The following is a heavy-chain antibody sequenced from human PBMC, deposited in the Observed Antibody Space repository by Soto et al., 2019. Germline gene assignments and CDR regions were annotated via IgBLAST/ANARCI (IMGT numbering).Heavy chain of an antibody. V-gene: IGHV1-3*01. D-gene: IGHD3-10*01. Sequence: ASVKVSCKASGYTFTSYAMHWVRQAPGQRLEWMGWINAGNGNTKYSQKFQGRVTITRDTSASTAYMELSSLRSEDTAVYYCAKTTAYYYGSGSSNWFDPWGQGTLVTVSS. CDR1: GYTFTSYA. J-gene: IGHJ5*02. CDR3: AKTTAYYYGSGSSNWFDP. CDR2: INAGNGNT.